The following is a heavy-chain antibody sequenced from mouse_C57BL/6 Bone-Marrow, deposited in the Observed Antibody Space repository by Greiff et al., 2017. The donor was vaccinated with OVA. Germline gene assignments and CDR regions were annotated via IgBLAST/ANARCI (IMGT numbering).Heavy chain of an antibody. CDR3: AREGTTGYYFDY. CDR2: IDPSDSYT. J-gene: IGHJ2*01. V-gene: IGHV1-69*01. D-gene: IGHD2-13*01. CDR1: GYTFTSYW. Sequence: VQLQQPGAELVMPGASVKLSCKASGYTFTSYWMHWVKQRPGQGLEWIGEIDPSDSYTNYNQKLKGKSTLTVDKSSSTAYMQLSSLTSEDSAVYYCAREGTTGYYFDYWGQGTTLTVSS.